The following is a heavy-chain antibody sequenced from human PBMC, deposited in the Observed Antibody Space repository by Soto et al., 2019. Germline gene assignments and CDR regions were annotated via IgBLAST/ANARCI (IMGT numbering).Heavy chain of an antibody. CDR1: GFTFSSYA. D-gene: IGHD4-17*01. CDR3: ARPLYGDYALFDY. V-gene: IGHV3-30-3*01. J-gene: IGHJ4*02. Sequence: GGSLRLSCAASGFTFSSYAMHWVRQAPGKGLEWVAVISYDGSNKYYADSVKGRFTISRDNSKNTLYLQMNSLRAEDTAVYYCARPLYGDYALFDYWGQGTLVTVSS. CDR2: ISYDGSNK.